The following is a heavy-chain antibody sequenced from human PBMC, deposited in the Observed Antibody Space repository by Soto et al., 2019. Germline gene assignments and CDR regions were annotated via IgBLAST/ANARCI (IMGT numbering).Heavy chain of an antibody. CDR3: ARVGGVGASPGTDY. J-gene: IGHJ4*02. CDR1: GGIFSSYA. V-gene: IGHV1-69*01. Sequence: QVQLVQSGAEVKRPGSSVKVSCKASGGIFSSYAISWLRQAPGQGLEWMGAVIPILGQAYYAQDLQDRVSITADESTRTTYMELSSLRSEDTVVYFCARVGGVGASPGTDYWGQGTLVTVSS. D-gene: IGHD1-26*01. CDR2: VIPILGQA.